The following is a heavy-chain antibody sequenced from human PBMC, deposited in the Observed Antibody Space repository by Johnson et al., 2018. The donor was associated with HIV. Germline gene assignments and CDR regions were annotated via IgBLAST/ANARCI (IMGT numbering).Heavy chain of an antibody. J-gene: IGHJ3*01. CDR1: GFTFSSYD. V-gene: IGHV3-30*03. CDR3: ARPIFGVVSSPVDAFGV. Sequence: QVLLVESGGGVVQPGKSLKVSCAASGFTFSSYDMHWVRQPPGKGLEWVAGISYDGSKEYYVDSVKGRFTVSRDNSKNTLYLQMNSLRGEDTALYYCARPIFGVVSSPVDAFGVWGQGTMVTVSS. D-gene: IGHD3-3*01. CDR2: ISYDGSKE.